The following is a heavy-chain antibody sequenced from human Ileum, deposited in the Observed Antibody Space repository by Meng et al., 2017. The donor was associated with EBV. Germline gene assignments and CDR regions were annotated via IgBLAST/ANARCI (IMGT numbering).Heavy chain of an antibody. CDR2: IFNSGST. CDR1: GASISSTPYY. D-gene: IGHD6-13*01. CDR3: ARDYSSSWYSGGFFKY. J-gene: IGHJ1*01. V-gene: IGHV4-39*07. Sequence: QLVLQGSGPGLVKPSETLSLPCTVSGASISSTPYYWGWIRQPPGKGLEWIGNIFNSGSTSYSPSLKSRVTISVDTSKNQFSLKLSSVTAADTAVYYCARDYSSSWYSGGFFKYWGQGILVTVSS.